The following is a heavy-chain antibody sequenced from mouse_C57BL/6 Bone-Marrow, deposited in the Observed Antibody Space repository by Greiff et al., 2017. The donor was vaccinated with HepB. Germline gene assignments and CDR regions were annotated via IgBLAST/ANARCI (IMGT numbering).Heavy chain of an antibody. V-gene: IGHV1-4*01. J-gene: IGHJ2*01. CDR1: GYTFTSYT. CDR2: INPSSGYT. D-gene: IGHD1-2*01. Sequence: QVQLKQSGAELARPGASVKMSCKASGYTFTSYTMHWVKQRPGQGLEWIGYINPSSGYTKYNQKFKDKATLTADKSSSTAYMQLSSLTSEDSAVYYCAKGAGWGFDYWGQGTTLTVSS. CDR3: AKGAGWGFDY.